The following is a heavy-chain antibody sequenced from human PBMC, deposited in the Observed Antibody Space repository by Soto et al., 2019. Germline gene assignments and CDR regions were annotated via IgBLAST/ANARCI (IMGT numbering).Heavy chain of an antibody. D-gene: IGHD3-16*01. V-gene: IGHV1-3*01. Sequence: QVQLVQSGAEVKKPGASVKVSCKASGYTFTSYAMHWVRQAPGQRLEWMGWINAGNGNTKYSQKFQGRVTITRDTAASTAYMELSSLRSEDTAVYYCARDKGRGYFDYWGQGTLVTVSS. CDR2: INAGNGNT. CDR3: ARDKGRGYFDY. J-gene: IGHJ4*02. CDR1: GYTFTSYA.